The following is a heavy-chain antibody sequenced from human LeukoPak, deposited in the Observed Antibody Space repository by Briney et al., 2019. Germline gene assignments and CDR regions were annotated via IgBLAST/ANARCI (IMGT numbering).Heavy chain of an antibody. CDR3: ARRKGFGEGYFDS. CDR1: GGSISSSSYY. CDR2: IYYSGST. Sequence: SETLSLTCTVSGGSISSSSYYWSWLRQPPGKGLEWIGYIYYSGSTNYNPCLQSRLTISGDTSKNQFSLKLTSVTAADTAVYYCARRKGFGEGYFDSWGQGTLVTVSS. J-gene: IGHJ4*02. D-gene: IGHD3-10*01. V-gene: IGHV4-61*05.